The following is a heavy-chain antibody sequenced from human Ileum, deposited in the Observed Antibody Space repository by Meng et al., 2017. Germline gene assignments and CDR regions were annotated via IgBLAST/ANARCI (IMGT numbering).Heavy chain of an antibody. V-gene: IGHV4-4*02. CDR2: IYLAGSP. CDR1: GGSLSSSFY. Sequence: QLQLPESGPGLVEPSGTLSLTCTVSGGSLSSSFYWSCVRQSPGKGLEWIGQIYLAGSPNYNPSLESRVTISVDKSKNQFSLRLTSVTAADTAIFYCVRHGGKYFDSWGQGTLVTVSS. CDR3: VRHGGKYFDS. J-gene: IGHJ4*02. D-gene: IGHD2-15*01.